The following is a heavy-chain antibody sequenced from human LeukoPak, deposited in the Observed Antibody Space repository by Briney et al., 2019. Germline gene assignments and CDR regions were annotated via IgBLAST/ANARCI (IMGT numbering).Heavy chain of an antibody. Sequence: GGSLRLSCAASGFTFSSYGMHWVRQAPGKGLEWVAVISYDGSNKYYADSVKGRFTISRDSSKNTLFLQMNSLRAEDTAVYYCAKNDGYHYWYFDYWGRGTLVTVSS. V-gene: IGHV3-30*18. J-gene: IGHJ4*02. CDR1: GFTFSSYG. CDR2: ISYDGSNK. CDR3: AKNDGYHYWYFDY. D-gene: IGHD5-12*01.